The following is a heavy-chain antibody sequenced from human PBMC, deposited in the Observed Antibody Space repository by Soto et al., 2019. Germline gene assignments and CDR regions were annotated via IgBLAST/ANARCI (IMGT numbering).Heavy chain of an antibody. D-gene: IGHD1-1*01. Sequence: QITLKESGPTRVKPTQTLTLTCTFSGFSLSTGGVGVGWVRQPPGKALEWLAFIYWDDDKRYSPSLKSRLTIAKDTSKNQVVLTLTHMDPVDTASYYCAHRAGFQGNWNGGYFVYWGLGTLVTVSS. CDR3: AHRAGFQGNWNGGYFVY. CDR1: GFSLSTGGVG. J-gene: IGHJ4*02. CDR2: IYWDDDK. V-gene: IGHV2-5*02.